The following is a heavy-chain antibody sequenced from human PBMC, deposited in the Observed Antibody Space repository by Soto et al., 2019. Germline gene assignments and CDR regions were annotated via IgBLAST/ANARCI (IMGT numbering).Heavy chain of an antibody. CDR2: ISNSGDNT. J-gene: IGHJ6*02. D-gene: IGHD1-26*01. Sequence: GESLKISCAASGFTFSSYAMRWVRQAPGKGLEWVSAISNSGDNTYYADSVKGRFTISRDNSKNTLYLQMNSLRAEDTAVYYCAKESGNYGYYYGMDVWGQGTTVTVSS. V-gene: IGHV3-23*01. CDR3: AKESGNYGYYYGMDV. CDR1: GFTFSSYA.